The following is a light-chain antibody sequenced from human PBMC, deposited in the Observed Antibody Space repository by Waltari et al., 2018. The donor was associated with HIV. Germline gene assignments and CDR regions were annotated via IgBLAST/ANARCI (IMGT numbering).Light chain of an antibody. CDR1: SSNIGAGYD. CDR3: QSYDSSHVV. CDR2: GNS. Sequence: QSVLTQPPSVSGAPGQRVTISCTGSSSNIGAGYDVHWYQQLPGTAPKLLIYGNSNRPSGVPDRFSGSKSGTSSSLDITGLQAEDEADYYGQSYDSSHVVFGGGTKLTVL. V-gene: IGLV1-40*01. J-gene: IGLJ2*01.